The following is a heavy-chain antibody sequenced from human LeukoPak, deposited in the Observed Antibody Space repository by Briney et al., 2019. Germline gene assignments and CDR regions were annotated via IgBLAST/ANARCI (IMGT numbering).Heavy chain of an antibody. Sequence: LRLSCAASGFTFSSYWMHWIRQHPGKGLEWLGFIYYSGSTFYNPSLKSRVTISVDTSKNQFSLKLSSVTAADTAVYYCARVTAVVTQPVDYWGQGTLVTVSS. J-gene: IGHJ4*02. CDR2: IYYSGST. CDR3: ARVTAVVTQPVDY. CDR1: GFTFSSYW. D-gene: IGHD4-23*01. V-gene: IGHV4-31*02.